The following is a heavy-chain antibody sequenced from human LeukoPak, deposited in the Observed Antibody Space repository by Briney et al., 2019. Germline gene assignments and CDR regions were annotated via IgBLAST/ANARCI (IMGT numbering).Heavy chain of an antibody. CDR2: IGTAGDT. CDR1: GFTFRNFD. J-gene: IGHJ3*02. D-gene: IGHD6-13*01. V-gene: IGHV3-13*01. Sequence: GGSLRLSCATSGFTFRNFDLHWVRQATGEGLEWVSAIGTAGDTYYPDSVKGRFTISRGNAKNSFYLQMDNLRVGDTAVYYCSRGGAPAGYAYDTWGHGTVVTVSS. CDR3: SRGGAPAGYAYDT.